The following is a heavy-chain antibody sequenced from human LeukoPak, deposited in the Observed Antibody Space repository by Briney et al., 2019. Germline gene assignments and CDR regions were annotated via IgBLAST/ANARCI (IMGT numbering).Heavy chain of an antibody. V-gene: IGHV3-7*01. CDR2: IKIDGSEK. Sequence: GGSLRLSCAASGFTFSTHWMSWVRQAPGKGLEWVANIKIDGSEKNHVDSVKGRFTISRDNAKNSLYLQMNSLGAEDTAVYYCVKYGGDLGVAFDCWGQGTLVTVSS. CDR3: VKYGGDLGVAFDC. CDR1: GFTFSTHW. J-gene: IGHJ4*02. D-gene: IGHD2-21*01.